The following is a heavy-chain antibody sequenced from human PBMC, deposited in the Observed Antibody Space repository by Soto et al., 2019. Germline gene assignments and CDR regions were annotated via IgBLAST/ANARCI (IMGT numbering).Heavy chain of an antibody. J-gene: IGHJ2*01. CDR2: ISGSGGST. CDR3: AKDPTTPYIVVVPAATVDWYFDL. V-gene: IGHV3-23*01. D-gene: IGHD2-2*01. Sequence: GGSLRLSCAASGFTFSSYAMSWVRQAPGKGLEWVSAISGSGGSTYYADSVKGRFTISRDNSKNTLYLQMNSLRAEDTAVYYCAKDPTTPYIVVVPAATVDWYFDLWGRGTLVNVSS. CDR1: GFTFSSYA.